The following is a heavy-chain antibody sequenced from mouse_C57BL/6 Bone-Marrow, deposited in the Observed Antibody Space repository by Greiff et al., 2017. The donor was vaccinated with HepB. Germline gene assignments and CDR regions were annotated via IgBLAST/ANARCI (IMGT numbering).Heavy chain of an antibody. CDR1: GYAFSSSW. J-gene: IGHJ2*01. V-gene: IGHV1-82*01. D-gene: IGHD4-1*01. CDR3: ARDLANWYYFDY. CDR2: IYPGDGDT. Sequence: QVHVKQSGPELVKPGASVKISCKASGYAFSSSWMNWVKQRPGKGLEWIGRIYPGDGDTNYNGKFKGKATLTADKSSSTAYMQLSSLTSEDSAVYFCARDLANWYYFDYWGQGTTLTVSS.